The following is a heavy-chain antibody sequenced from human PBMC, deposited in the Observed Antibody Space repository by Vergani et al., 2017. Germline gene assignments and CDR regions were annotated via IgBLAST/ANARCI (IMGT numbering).Heavy chain of an antibody. J-gene: IGHJ6*01. V-gene: IGHV4-34*01. CDR3: ARGNTETKGYLYYYYCRDV. Sequence: QVQLQQWGGGLLKTSETLSLTCVVNGGSFTSYHWTWIRQSPGEGLEWVGDIDHTARPDYNPYLKSRLTMSVDKSRNQFSLTLNSVTATDTAIYFCARGNTETKGYLYYYYCRDVWLQATADAVSP. D-gene: IGHD4-11*01. CDR1: GGSFTSYH. CDR2: IDHTARP.